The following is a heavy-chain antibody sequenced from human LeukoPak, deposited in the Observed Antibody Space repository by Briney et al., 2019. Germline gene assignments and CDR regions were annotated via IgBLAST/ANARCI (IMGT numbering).Heavy chain of an antibody. Sequence: PGGSLRLSCAASGFAFSSYAMSWVRQAPGKGLEWVSTISGRGGRTYYADSVKGLFTISRDNSKNPLYMQMNSLRTEDTALYYCAKGKNTGSYLSHVDSWGQGTLVTVSS. V-gene: IGHV3-23*01. CDR1: GFAFSSYA. D-gene: IGHD3-10*01. CDR3: AKGKNTGSYLSHVDS. J-gene: IGHJ4*02. CDR2: ISGRGGRT.